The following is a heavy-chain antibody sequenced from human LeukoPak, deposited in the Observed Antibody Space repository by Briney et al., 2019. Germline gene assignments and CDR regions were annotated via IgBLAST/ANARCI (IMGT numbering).Heavy chain of an antibody. CDR1: GYTFTGYY. V-gene: IGHV1-2*02. Sequence: ASVKVSCKASGYTFTGYYMHWVRQAPGQGLEWMGWINPNSGGTNYAQKFRGRVTMTRDTSISTAYMELSRLRSDDTAVYYCARSGSTAGYYDFWRPFDPWGQGTLVTVSS. D-gene: IGHD3-3*01. CDR3: ARSGSTAGYYDFWRPFDP. J-gene: IGHJ5*02. CDR2: INPNSGGT.